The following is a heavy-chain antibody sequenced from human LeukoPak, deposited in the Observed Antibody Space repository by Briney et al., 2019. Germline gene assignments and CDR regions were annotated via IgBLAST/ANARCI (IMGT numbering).Heavy chain of an antibody. CDR2: TRNKANSYTT. J-gene: IGHJ4*02. D-gene: IGHD2-15*01. V-gene: IGHV3-72*01. CDR3: ARDIRGGFDY. CDR1: GFTFSDHY. Sequence: GGSLRLSCAASGFTFSDHYMDWVRQAPGKGLEWVGRTRNKANSYTTEYAASVKGRFTISRDDSKNSLYLQMNSLKTEDTAVYYCARDIRGGFDYWGQGTLVTVSS.